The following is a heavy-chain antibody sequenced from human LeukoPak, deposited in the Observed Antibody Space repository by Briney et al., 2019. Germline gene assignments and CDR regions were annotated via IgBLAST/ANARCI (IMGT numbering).Heavy chain of an antibody. CDR2: IYYSGST. CDR1: GGSIRNSDYY. CDR3: ARQDYDVLTGYQTNNWFDR. J-gene: IGHJ5*02. V-gene: IGHV4-39*01. D-gene: IGHD3-9*01. Sequence: SETLSLTCTVSGGSIRNSDYYWGWIRQPPGKGLEWIGSIYYSGSTYYNPSLKSRVTISVDTSKNQFSLKLSSVTAADTAVFYCARQDYDVLTGYQTNNWFDRWGQGTLVTVSS.